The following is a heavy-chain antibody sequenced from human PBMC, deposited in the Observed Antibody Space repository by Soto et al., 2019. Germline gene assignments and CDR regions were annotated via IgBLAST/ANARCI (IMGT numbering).Heavy chain of an antibody. J-gene: IGHJ6*02. Sequence: SVKVSCKASGGTFSSYAISWVRQAPGQGLEWMGGIIPIFGTANYAQKFQGRVTITADESTSTAYMELSSLRSEDTAVYYCARAREGFLEWLSYHYYYGMDVWGQGTTVTVSS. D-gene: IGHD3-3*01. CDR2: IIPIFGTA. CDR3: ARAREGFLEWLSYHYYYGMDV. V-gene: IGHV1-69*13. CDR1: GGTFSSYA.